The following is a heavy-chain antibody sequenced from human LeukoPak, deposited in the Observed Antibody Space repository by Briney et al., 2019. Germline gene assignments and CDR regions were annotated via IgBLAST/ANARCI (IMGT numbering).Heavy chain of an antibody. CDR3: ARDWTDIAMIH. CDR2: ISYDGSNK. J-gene: IGHJ4*02. Sequence: GGSLRLSCVASGFIFSNYAMHRVRQAQGKGPEWVAFISYDGSNKLHAASVTGRFTISRDNSKNTLYLQMNNLRPDDTAIYYCARDWTDIAMIHWGQGTLVTVSS. CDR1: GFIFSNYA. D-gene: IGHD5-12*01. V-gene: IGHV3-30*04.